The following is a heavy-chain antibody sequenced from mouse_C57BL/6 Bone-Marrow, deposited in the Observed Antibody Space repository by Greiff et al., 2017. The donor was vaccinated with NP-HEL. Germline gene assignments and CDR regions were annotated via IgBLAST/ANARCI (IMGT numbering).Heavy chain of an antibody. V-gene: IGHV1-50*01. CDR1: GYTFTSYW. CDR2: IDPSDSYT. D-gene: IGHD2-3*01. J-gene: IGHJ4*01. Sequence: VQLQQSGAELVKPGASVKLSCKASGYTFTSYWMQWVKQRPGQGLEWIGYIDPSDSYTNYNQKFKGKATLTVDTSSSTAYMQLSSLTSEDSAVYYCAREGWLLPYAMDYWGQGTSVTVSS. CDR3: AREGWLLPYAMDY.